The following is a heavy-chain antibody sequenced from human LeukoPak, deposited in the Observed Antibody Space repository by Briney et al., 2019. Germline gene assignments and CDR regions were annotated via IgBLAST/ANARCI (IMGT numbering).Heavy chain of an antibody. CDR2: IYSSGNT. D-gene: IGHD4-23*01. J-gene: IGHJ4*02. V-gene: IGHV3-53*01. CDR3: ARRAGGYSHSYDY. Sequence: PGGSLRLSYTVSGFTVSSNYMSWVRQAPGKGLEWVAIIYSSGNTNYADSVKGRCTISRDNSKNTLYLQMNNLRADDTAVYYCARRAGGYSHSYDYWGQGTLVTVSS. CDR1: GFTVSSNY.